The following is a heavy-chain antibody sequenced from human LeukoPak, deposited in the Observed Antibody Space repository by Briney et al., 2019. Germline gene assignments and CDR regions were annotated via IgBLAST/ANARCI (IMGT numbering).Heavy chain of an antibody. D-gene: IGHD5-12*01. CDR3: ARGRSIVATTLDYYYYMDV. V-gene: IGHV1-18*01. J-gene: IGHJ6*03. Sequence: ASVKVSCKASGHTFTSYVISWVRQAPGQGLEWMGWISAYNGNTNYAQKLQGRVTMTTDTSTTTAYMELRSLRSDDTAVYYCARGRSIVATTLDYYYYMDVWGKGTTVTVSS. CDR1: GHTFTSYV. CDR2: ISAYNGNT.